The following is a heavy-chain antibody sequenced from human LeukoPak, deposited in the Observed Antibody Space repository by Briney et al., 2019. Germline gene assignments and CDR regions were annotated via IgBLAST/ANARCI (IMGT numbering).Heavy chain of an antibody. CDR1: GGSISSGGYY. CDR2: IYHSGST. V-gene: IGHV4-30-2*01. CDR3: ARDTSHAFDI. J-gene: IGHJ3*02. Sequence: PSETLSLTCTVSGGSISSGGYYWSWIRQPPGKGLEWIGYIYHSGSTYYNPSLKSRVTISVDRSKNQFSLKLSSVTAADTAVYYCARDTSHAFDIWGQGTMVTVSS. D-gene: IGHD3-16*01.